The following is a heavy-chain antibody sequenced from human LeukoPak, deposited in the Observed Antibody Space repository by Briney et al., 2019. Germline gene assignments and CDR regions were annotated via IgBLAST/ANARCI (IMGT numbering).Heavy chain of an antibody. V-gene: IGHV4-34*01. CDR2: INHSGST. CDR1: GGSFSGYY. CDR3: ARHHAYDYVWGSYPRGAFDI. Sequence: SETLSLTCAVYGGSFSGYYWSWIRQPPGEGLEWIGEINHSGSTNYNPSLKSRVTISVDTSKNQFSLKLSSVTAADTAVYYCARHHAYDYVWGSYPRGAFDIWGQGTMVTVSS. D-gene: IGHD3-16*01. J-gene: IGHJ3*02.